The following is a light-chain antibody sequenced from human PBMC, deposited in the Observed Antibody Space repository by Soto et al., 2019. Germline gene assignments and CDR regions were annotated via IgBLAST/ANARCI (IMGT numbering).Light chain of an antibody. Sequence: EIVLTQSPGTLSFSPGERATLSCRASQSVSSTSIAWYQQKPGQARRLLIYGASSRATGIPDRFSGSGSGTDFTLTISRLEPEDFAVYYCQQYDNSPPWTFGQGTKVEIK. CDR1: QSVSSTS. J-gene: IGKJ1*01. CDR3: QQYDNSPPWT. V-gene: IGKV3-20*01. CDR2: GAS.